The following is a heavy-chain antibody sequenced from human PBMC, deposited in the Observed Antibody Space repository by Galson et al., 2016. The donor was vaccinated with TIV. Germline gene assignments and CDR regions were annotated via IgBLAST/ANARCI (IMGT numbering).Heavy chain of an antibody. CDR1: GGSISSTSYY. J-gene: IGHJ5*02. Sequence: LSLTCTVSGGSISSTSYYWGWIRQPPGKGLEWIGNIYYSGSAYYNPSLKSRVTISVDTSKNQFSLKLSSVTAADTAVYYCATYCSSTTCVFDPWGQGTLVTVSS. D-gene: IGHD2-2*01. CDR3: ATYCSSTTCVFDP. V-gene: IGHV4-39*01. CDR2: IYYSGSA.